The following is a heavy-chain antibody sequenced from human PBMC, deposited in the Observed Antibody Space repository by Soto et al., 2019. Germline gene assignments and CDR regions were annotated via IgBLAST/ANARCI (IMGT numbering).Heavy chain of an antibody. CDR2: IIPIFGTA. CDR3: VLVVPAASPPYYYYGMDV. D-gene: IGHD2-2*01. Sequence: SVKVSCKASGGTFSSYAISWVRQAPGQGPEWMGGIIPIFGTANYAQKFQGRVTITADESTSTAYMELSSLRSEDTAVYYCVLVVPAASPPYYYYGMDVWGQGTTVTVSS. CDR1: GGTFSSYA. J-gene: IGHJ6*02. V-gene: IGHV1-69*13.